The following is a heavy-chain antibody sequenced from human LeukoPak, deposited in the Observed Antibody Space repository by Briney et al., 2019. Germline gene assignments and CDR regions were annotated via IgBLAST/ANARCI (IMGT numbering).Heavy chain of an antibody. CDR1: GGSIRSSYYY. CDR3: ARQMLEYSSGSYFDY. Sequence: SETLSLTCTVSGGSIRSSYYYWGWIRQPPGKGLEWIGSIYDSGSTYYNPSLKSRVTISVDTSKNQFSLKLNSVTAADTAVYYCARQMLEYSSGSYFDYWGQGTLVTVSS. V-gene: IGHV4-39*01. J-gene: IGHJ4*02. D-gene: IGHD6-19*01. CDR2: IYDSGST.